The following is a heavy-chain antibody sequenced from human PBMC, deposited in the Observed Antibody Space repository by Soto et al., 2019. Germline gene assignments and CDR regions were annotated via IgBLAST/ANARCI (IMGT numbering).Heavy chain of an antibody. J-gene: IGHJ4*02. D-gene: IGHD4-4*01. CDR1: GFSLSTSGVG. Sequence: QITLKKSGPTLVKPTQTLTLTCTFSGFSLSTSGVGVGWIRQPPGKALEWLALIYWSDEKRYSPSLSSRLTNTKDTSKNQVVLTMTNMDPVDTATYYCAHRRGADYKGCFHYWGQGTLVTVSS. CDR2: IYWSDEK. CDR3: AHRRGADYKGCFHY. V-gene: IGHV2-5*01.